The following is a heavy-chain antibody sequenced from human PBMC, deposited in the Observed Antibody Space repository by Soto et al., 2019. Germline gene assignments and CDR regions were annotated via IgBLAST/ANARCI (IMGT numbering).Heavy chain of an antibody. V-gene: IGHV3-30-3*01. D-gene: IGHD1-1*01. J-gene: IGHJ6*02. CDR2: ISYDGDNK. CDR1: GFTFSYHA. CDR3: ARGTTTSAFSVMDV. Sequence: QLQLVESGGGVVQPGRSLRLSCAASGFTFSYHALNWVRQAPGKGLEWVAVISYDGDNKYIAEAVKGRLTISRDNPKNTVSLQMNSLRTEDTAMYFCARGTTTSAFSVMDVWGQGTTVTVSS.